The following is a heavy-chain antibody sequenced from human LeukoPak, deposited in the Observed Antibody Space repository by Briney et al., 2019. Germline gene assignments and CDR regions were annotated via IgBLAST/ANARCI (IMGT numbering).Heavy chain of an antibody. D-gene: IGHD2-15*01. CDR2: IIPIFGTA. CDR3: ARERSISGDSCYAS. V-gene: IGHV1-69*13. CDR1: GGTFSSYA. J-gene: IGHJ4*02. Sequence: SVKVSCKASGGTFSSYAISWVRQAPGQGLEWMGGIIPIFGTANYAQKFQGRVTITADESTSTACMELSRLRSEDTAVYYCARERSISGDSCYASWGQGTLVTVSS.